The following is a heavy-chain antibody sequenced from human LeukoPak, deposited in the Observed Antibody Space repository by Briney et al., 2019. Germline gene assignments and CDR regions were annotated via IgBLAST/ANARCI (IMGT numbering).Heavy chain of an antibody. CDR3: ARGTSFGFDP. D-gene: IGHD2-2*01. Sequence: PSETLSLTCTVSGGSISTYYGNWVRQAPGEGLEWVSYISSSSSTIYYADSVKGRFTISRDNAKNSLYLQMNSLRAEDTAVYYCARGTSFGFDPWGQGTLVTVSS. V-gene: IGHV3-48*01. J-gene: IGHJ5*02. CDR2: ISSSSSTI. CDR1: GGSISTYY.